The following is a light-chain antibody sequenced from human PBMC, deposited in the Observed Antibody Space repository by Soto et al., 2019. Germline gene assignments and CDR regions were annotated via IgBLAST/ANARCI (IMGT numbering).Light chain of an antibody. J-gene: IGLJ2*01. CDR2: DVS. CDR1: SSDIGSYNY. CDR3: STYTGSSTVV. V-gene: IGLV2-14*01. Sequence: QSALTQPASVSGSPGQSITISCTGSSSDIGSYNYVSWYQQHPGTAPKVVIYDVSKRPSGVSDRFSGSKSGYTASLTISGLQDEDEDDYYCSTYTGSSTVVFGGGTKLTVL.